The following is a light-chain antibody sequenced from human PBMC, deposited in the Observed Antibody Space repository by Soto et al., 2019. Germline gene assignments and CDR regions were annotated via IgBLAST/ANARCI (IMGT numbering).Light chain of an antibody. CDR3: AAWDDSLKVVM. Sequence: QSVLTQPPSASGTPGQRVTISCSGSTSNVGSSAVNWYQQLPGTAPKLLIYSHNQRPSGVPDRFSASKSGTSASLAISGLQAEDEADYYCAAWDDSLKVVMFGGGTKVNVL. V-gene: IGLV1-44*01. J-gene: IGLJ3*02. CDR1: TSNVGSSA. CDR2: SHN.